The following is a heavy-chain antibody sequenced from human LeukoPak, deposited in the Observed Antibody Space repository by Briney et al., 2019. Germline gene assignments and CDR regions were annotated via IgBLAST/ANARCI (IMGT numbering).Heavy chain of an antibody. J-gene: IGHJ5*02. CDR3: ARDQDMVRRVPHRWFDP. D-gene: IGHD3-10*01. CDR2: IIPIFGTA. CDR1: GGTFSSYA. Sequence: GASVKVSCKASGGTFSSYAISWVRRAPGQGLEWMGGIIPIFGTANYAQKFQGRVTITADESTSTAYMELSSLRSEDTAVYYCARDQDMVRRVPHRWFDPWGQGTLVTVSS. V-gene: IGHV1-69*01.